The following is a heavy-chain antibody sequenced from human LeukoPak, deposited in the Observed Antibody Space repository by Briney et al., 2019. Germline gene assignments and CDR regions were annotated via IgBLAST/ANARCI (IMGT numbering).Heavy chain of an antibody. V-gene: IGHV3-23*01. D-gene: IGHD4-17*01. J-gene: IGHJ6*03. CDR2: ICYSGDTT. CDR3: ARDPYNGYYGDDYYYYMDV. CDR1: GIPFSTYA. Sequence: PGGSLRLSCAASGIPFSTYAMSWVRQAPGKGLEWVSAICYSGDTTYYADSVKGRFTISRDNAKNSLSLQMNSLRAEDTAVYYCARDPYNGYYGDDYYYYMDVWGKGTTVTISS.